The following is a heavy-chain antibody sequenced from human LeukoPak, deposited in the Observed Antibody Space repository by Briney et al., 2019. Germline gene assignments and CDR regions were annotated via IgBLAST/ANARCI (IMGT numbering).Heavy chain of an antibody. Sequence: SETLSLTCAVYGGSFSGYYWSWIRQPPGKGLEWIGEINHSGSTNYNPSLKSRVTISVDTSKNQFSLKLSSVTAADTAVYYCARRHYYGSGSYDYWGRGTLVTVSS. D-gene: IGHD3-10*01. CDR3: ARRHYYGSGSYDY. CDR2: INHSGST. J-gene: IGHJ4*02. CDR1: GGSFSGYY. V-gene: IGHV4-34*01.